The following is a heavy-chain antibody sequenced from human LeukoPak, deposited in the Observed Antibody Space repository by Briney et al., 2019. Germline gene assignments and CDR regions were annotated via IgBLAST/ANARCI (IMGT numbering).Heavy chain of an antibody. CDR3: ARDPYSSTWSYGMDV. CDR1: GFTFSSNT. D-gene: IGHD6-6*01. J-gene: IGHJ6*02. V-gene: IGHV3-7*05. Sequence: GGSLRLSCAASGFTFSSNTMNWVRQAPGKGLEWVANIKQDGSEEVYVDSVKGRFTISRDNAKNSLFLQMNTLRAEDTAVYYCARDPYSSTWSYGMDVWGQGTTVTVSS. CDR2: IKQDGSEE.